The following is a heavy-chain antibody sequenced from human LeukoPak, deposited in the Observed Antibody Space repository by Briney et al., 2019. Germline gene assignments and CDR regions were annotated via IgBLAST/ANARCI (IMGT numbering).Heavy chain of an antibody. Sequence: PGGSLRLSCAASGFVVSNYWMSWVRQAPGKGLEWVANIKPDGTEKYYVDSLKGRFTISRDNAKNSLYLQMNSMRVEDTAVYYCARGGNSSWDYWGQGALVNVSS. D-gene: IGHD6-6*01. CDR2: IKPDGTEK. V-gene: IGHV3-7*01. J-gene: IGHJ4*02. CDR3: ARGGNSSWDY. CDR1: GFVVSNYW.